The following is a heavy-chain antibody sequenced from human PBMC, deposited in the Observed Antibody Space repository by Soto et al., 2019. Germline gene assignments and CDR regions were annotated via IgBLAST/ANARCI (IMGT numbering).Heavy chain of an antibody. D-gene: IGHD5-12*01. Sequence: PSETLSLTCTVSGGSISSGDYYWSWIRQPPGKGLEWIGYIYYSGSTYYNPSLKSRVTISVDTSKNQFSLKLSSVTAADTAVYYCARLSRLRYSGYDDLYYFDYWGQGTLVTVSS. CDR3: ARLSRLRYSGYDDLYYFDY. CDR2: IYYSGST. V-gene: IGHV4-30-4*01. CDR1: GGSISSGDYY. J-gene: IGHJ4*02.